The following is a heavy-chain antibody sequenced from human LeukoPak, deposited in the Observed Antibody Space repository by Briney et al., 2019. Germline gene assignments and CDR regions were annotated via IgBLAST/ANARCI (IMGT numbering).Heavy chain of an antibody. V-gene: IGHV3-21*06. CDR3: ARDKVGHDFWSGYSDF. CDR1: GFTFGSHA. J-gene: IGHJ4*02. D-gene: IGHD3-3*01. CDR2: ISRNSLYM. Sequence: PGGSLRLSCVASGFTFGSHAMNWVRQAPGKGLEWVSSISRNSLYMYYADSLKGRFTISRDNAKNSLYLQMDSLRAEDTAVYYCARDKVGHDFWSGYSDFWGEGPLVTVSS.